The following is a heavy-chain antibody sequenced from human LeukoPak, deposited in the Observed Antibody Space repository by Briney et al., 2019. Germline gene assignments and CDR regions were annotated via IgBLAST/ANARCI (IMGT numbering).Heavy chain of an antibody. CDR1: GFTFSSYG. D-gene: IGHD5-18*01. CDR3: ARVVDTAMAD. V-gene: IGHV3-33*01. Sequence: PGGSLRLSCAASGFTFSSYGVHWVRQAPGKGLGWVAVIWYDGSNKYYADSVKGRFTISRDNSKNTLYLQMNSLRAEDTAVYYCARVVDTAMADWGQGTLVTVSS. CDR2: IWYDGSNK. J-gene: IGHJ1*01.